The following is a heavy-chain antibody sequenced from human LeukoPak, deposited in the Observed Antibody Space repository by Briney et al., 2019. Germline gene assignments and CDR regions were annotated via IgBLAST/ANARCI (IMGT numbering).Heavy chain of an antibody. CDR1: GFTFSSYA. D-gene: IGHD4-17*01. Sequence: GRSLRLSCAASGFTFSSYAMSWVRQAPGKGLEWVSAISGSGGSTYYADSVKGRFTISRDNSKNTLYLQMNSLRAEDTAVYYCASAMTTVTRYFDSWGQGTLVTVSS. V-gene: IGHV3-23*01. CDR3: ASAMTTVTRYFDS. CDR2: ISGSGGST. J-gene: IGHJ4*02.